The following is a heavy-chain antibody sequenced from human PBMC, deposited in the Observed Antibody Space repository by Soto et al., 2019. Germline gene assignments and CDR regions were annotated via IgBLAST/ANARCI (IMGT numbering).Heavy chain of an antibody. CDR3: ARGDGDNAFDI. D-gene: IGHD2-21*02. CDR2: IHPSGTT. CDR1: GTSIINNNW. V-gene: IGHV4-4*02. Sequence: QVQLQESGPGLVKPSGTLSLTCAVSGTSIINNNWWTWVRQPPGKGLEWIGEIHPSGTTNYNSSHNXXRTFSTDKAKNQFSLDLNSVTAADTTAYYCARGDGDNAFDISGQGTLVIVSS. J-gene: IGHJ3*02.